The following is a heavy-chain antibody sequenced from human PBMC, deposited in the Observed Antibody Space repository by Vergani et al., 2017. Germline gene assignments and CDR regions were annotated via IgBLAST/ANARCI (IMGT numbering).Heavy chain of an antibody. Sequence: VQLVESGGGLVQPGGSLRLSCAASGFTFSSYWMSWVRQAPGKGLEWVANIKQDGSEKYYVDSVKGRFSISRDTAKNSLYLQMNSLRPEDTAVYYCAASGWKGDFDYWGQGTLVTVSS. V-gene: IGHV3-7*01. CDR1: GFTFSSYW. CDR2: IKQDGSEK. J-gene: IGHJ4*02. CDR3: AASGWKGDFDY. D-gene: IGHD3-10*01.